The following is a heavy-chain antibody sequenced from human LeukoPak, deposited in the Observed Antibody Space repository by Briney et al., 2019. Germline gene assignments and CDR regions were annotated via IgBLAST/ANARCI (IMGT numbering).Heavy chain of an antibody. J-gene: IGHJ4*02. CDR2: IIPIFGTA. CDR3: ARDPAPAGLRFWSGYYTAHFDY. V-gene: IGHV1-69*05. CDR1: GGTLSSYA. D-gene: IGHD3-3*01. Sequence: SVKVSCKASGGTLSSYAISWVRQAPGQGLEWMGRIIPIFGTANYAQKLQGRVTITTDESTSTAYMELSSLRSEDTAVYYCARDPAPAGLRFWSGYYTAHFDYWGQGTLVTVSS.